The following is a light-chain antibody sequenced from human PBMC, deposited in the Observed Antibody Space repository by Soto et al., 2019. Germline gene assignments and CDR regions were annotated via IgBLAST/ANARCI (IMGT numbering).Light chain of an antibody. CDR3: QQSYNSPPIT. Sequence: AIQMTQSPSSLSASVGDRVTITCRASQGIRNDLGWYQQKPGKAPKLLIYAASSLQSGVPSRFSGSGSGTEFTLTISSLQPEDFATYYCQQSYNSPPITFGQGTRLEIK. J-gene: IGKJ5*01. CDR1: QGIRND. CDR2: AAS. V-gene: IGKV1-6*01.